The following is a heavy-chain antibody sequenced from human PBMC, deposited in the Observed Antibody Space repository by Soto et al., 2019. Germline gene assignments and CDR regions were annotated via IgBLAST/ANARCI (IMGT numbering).Heavy chain of an antibody. V-gene: IGHV3-30*18. J-gene: IGHJ3*02. D-gene: IGHD3-9*01. CDR2: ISYDGSNK. CDR1: GFTFSSYG. CDR3: AKERHDILTGPDRGAFDI. Sequence: GGSLRLSCAASGFTFSSYGMHWVRQAPGKGLEWVAVISYDGSNKYYADSVKGRFTISRDNSKNTLYLQMNSLRAEDTAVYYCAKERHDILTGPDRGAFDIWGQGTMVTVSS.